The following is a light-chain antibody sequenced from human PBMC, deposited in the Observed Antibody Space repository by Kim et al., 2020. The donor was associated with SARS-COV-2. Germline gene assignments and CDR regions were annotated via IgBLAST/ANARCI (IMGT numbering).Light chain of an antibody. J-gene: IGLJ3*02. Sequence: GQRVTISCSGSSSNIGGHTVNWYQQFPGTTPKLLIYSNNQRPSGVPDQFSGSKSGTSASLAISGLQSEDEADYYCTAWDGSLNGQVFGGGTQLTVL. CDR2: SNN. CDR3: TAWDGSLNGQV. V-gene: IGLV1-44*01. CDR1: SSNIGGHT.